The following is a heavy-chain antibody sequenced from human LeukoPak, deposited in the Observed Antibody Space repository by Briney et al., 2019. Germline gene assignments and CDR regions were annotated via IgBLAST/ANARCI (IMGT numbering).Heavy chain of an antibody. CDR2: ISYDGSNA. CDR3: AKGFDYYYDSSQYYYGMDV. CDR1: GFTFSSYG. J-gene: IGHJ6*02. V-gene: IGHV3-30*18. Sequence: GGSLRLSCAASGFTFSSYGMHWVRQAPGKGLEWVALISYDGSNAYHADSVKGRFTISRDNSKNTVFLQMISLRAEDTAVYYCAKGFDYYYDSSQYYYGMDVWGQGTTVTVS. D-gene: IGHD3-22*01.